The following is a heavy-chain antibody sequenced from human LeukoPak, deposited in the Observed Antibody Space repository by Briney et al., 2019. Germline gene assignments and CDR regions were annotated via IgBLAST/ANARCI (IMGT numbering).Heavy chain of an antibody. CDR3: ARATYFDY. Sequence: GGSLRLSCAASGFIFSSYGMHWVRQAPGKGLEWVAFIRYDGSNKYYADSVKGRFTISRDNSKNSLYLQMNSLRAEDTAMYYCARATYFDYWGQGTLVTVSS. V-gene: IGHV3-30*02. CDR1: GFIFSSYG. J-gene: IGHJ4*02. CDR2: IRYDGSNK.